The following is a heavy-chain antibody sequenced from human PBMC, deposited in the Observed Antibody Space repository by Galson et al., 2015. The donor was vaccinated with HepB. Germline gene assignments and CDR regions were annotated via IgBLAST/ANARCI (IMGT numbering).Heavy chain of an antibody. J-gene: IGHJ4*02. CDR1: GFTVSSNYD. V-gene: IGHV3-23*01. CDR3: SFWSGYSLLTF. CDR2: ISARGGNT. Sequence: SLRLSCAASGFTVSSNYDMSWVRQAPGKGLEWVSAISARGGNTYYADSVKGRFTISSDNPKNTLYRQMNSLRADDTAVYYCSFWSGYSLLTFWGQGTLVPVSS. D-gene: IGHD5-18*01.